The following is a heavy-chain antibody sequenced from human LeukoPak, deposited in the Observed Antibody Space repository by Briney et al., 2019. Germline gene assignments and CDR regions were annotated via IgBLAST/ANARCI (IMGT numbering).Heavy chain of an antibody. CDR1: GGSISSSSYY. V-gene: IGHV4-39*07. D-gene: IGHD2-15*01. CDR2: IYYSGST. Sequence: SETLSLTCTVSGGSISSSSYYWGWIRQPPGKGLEWIGSIYYSGSTYYNPSLKSRVTISVDTSKNQFSLKLNSVTAADTAVYYCARSYCSGGSCHVAGMDVWGKGTTVTVSS. J-gene: IGHJ6*04. CDR3: ARSYCSGGSCHVAGMDV.